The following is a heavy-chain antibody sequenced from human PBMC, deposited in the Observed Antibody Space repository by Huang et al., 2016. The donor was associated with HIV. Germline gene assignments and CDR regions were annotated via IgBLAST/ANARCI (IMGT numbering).Heavy chain of an antibody. J-gene: IGHJ6*02. CDR3: ATKTGAMDI. D-gene: IGHD1-7*01. CDR2: IKQDESEK. Sequence: VESGGRLVQPGGSIRLSCVGSTFSFGAYWMSWVRQTPGKGLEWVANIKQDESEKYYVESVKGRFNISRDNAKKILFLQMDNVSVEDTATYYCATKTGAMDIWGQGTAVTVS. CDR1: TFSFGAYW. V-gene: IGHV3-7*01.